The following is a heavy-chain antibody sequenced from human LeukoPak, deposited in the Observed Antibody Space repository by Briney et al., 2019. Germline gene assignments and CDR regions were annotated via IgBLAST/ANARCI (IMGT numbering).Heavy chain of an antibody. CDR1: RGSISSRSYY. J-gene: IGHJ4*02. V-gene: IGHV4-39*07. Sequence: SETLSLTCTVSRGSISSRSYYWGWIRQPPGKGLEWIGSIYYSGSTYYNPSLKSRVTISVDTSKNQFSLKLSSVTAADTAVYYCARRWTAVIDYWGQGTLVTVSS. CDR3: ARRWTAVIDY. D-gene: IGHD4-17*01. CDR2: IYYSGST.